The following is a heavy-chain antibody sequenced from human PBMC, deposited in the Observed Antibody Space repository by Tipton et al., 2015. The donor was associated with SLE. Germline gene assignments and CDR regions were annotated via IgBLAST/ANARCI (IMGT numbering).Heavy chain of an antibody. D-gene: IGHD2-2*01. V-gene: IGHV4-38-2*01. CDR2: MYPSGST. CDR3: ARVVPAAIGWFDP. J-gene: IGHJ5*02. CDR1: GYSISSGYY. Sequence: TLSLTCAVSGYSISSGYYWGWIRQPPEKGLEWIASMYPSGSTYYNPSLKSRVTISVDTSKNHFSLKLSSVTAADTAVYYCARVVPAAIGWFDPWGQGTLVTVSS.